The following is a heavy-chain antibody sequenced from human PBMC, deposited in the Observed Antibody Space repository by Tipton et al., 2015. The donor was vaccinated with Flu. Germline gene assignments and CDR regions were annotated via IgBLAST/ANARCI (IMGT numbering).Heavy chain of an antibody. V-gene: IGHV3-15*01. D-gene: IGHD1-26*01. CDR2: IKSKTDGGTT. Sequence: SLRLSCAASGFTFSNAWMSWVRQAPGKGLEWVGRIKSKTDGGTTDYAAPVKGRFTISRDDSKNTLYLQMNSLKTEDTAVYYCARDMAVGASQRRGIDYWGQGTLVTVSS. CDR1: GFTFSNAW. J-gene: IGHJ4*02. CDR3: ARDMAVGASQRRGIDY.